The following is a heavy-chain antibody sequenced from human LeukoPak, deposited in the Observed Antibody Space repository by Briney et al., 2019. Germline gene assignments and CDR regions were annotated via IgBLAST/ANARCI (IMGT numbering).Heavy chain of an antibody. J-gene: IGHJ4*02. D-gene: IGHD6-19*01. CDR3: ASRVAEGSIIDY. Sequence: GGSLRLPCAASGFTFSSYGMHWVRQAPGKGPEWVAVIWYDGSNKYYADSVKGRFTISRDNSKNTLYLQMNSLRAEDTAVYYCASRVAEGSIIDYWGQGTLVTVSS. CDR2: IWYDGSNK. CDR1: GFTFSSYG. V-gene: IGHV3-33*01.